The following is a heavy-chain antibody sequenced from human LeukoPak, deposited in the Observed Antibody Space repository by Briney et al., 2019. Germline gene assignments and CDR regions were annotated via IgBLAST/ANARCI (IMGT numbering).Heavy chain of an antibody. V-gene: IGHV1-58*01. CDR1: GFTFTSSA. CDR2: IVVGSGNT. CDR3: AADRIGGGSGSYYDYYYGMDV. Sequence: SVKVSCKASGFTFTSSAVQWVRQARGQRLEWIGWIVVGSGNTNYAQKFQERVTITRDMSTNTAYMELSSLRSEDTAVYYCAADRIGGGSGSYYDYYYGMDVWGQGTTVTVSS. D-gene: IGHD3-10*01. J-gene: IGHJ6*02.